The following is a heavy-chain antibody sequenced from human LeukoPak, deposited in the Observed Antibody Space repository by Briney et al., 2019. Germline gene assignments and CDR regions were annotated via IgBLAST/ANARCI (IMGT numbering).Heavy chain of an antibody. V-gene: IGHV3-30-3*01. J-gene: IGHJ4*02. CDR2: ISYDGSNK. CDR3: ARGDVGDWTAAGTRGFDY. CDR1: GFTFSSYA. D-gene: IGHD6-13*01. Sequence: GRSLRLSCAASGFTFSSYAMHWVRQAPGKGLEWVAVISYDGSNKYYADSVKGRFTISRDNSKNTLYLQMNSLRAEDTAVYYCARGDVGDWTAAGTRGFDYWGQGTLVTVSS.